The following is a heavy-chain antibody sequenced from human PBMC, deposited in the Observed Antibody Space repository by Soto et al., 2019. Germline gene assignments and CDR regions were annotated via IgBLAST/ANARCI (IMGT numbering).Heavy chain of an antibody. CDR1: GGTFSSYA. V-gene: IGHV1-69*01. J-gene: IGHJ4*02. D-gene: IGHD1-26*01. CDR3: ARERRQTPYSGSYYEG. CDR2: IIPIFGTA. Sequence: QVQLVQSGAEVKKPGSSVKVSCKASGGTFSSYAISWVRQAPGQGLEWMGGIIPIFGTANYAQKFQGRVTITADESTSTAYMELSSLRSEDTAVYYCARERRQTPYSGSYYEGWGQGALVTVSS.